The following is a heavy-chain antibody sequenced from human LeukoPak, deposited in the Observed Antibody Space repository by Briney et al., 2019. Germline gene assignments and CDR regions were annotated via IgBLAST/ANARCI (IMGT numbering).Heavy chain of an antibody. V-gene: IGHV4-39*01. D-gene: IGHD3-22*01. Sequence: SETLSLTCTVSGGSIRSSSYYWGWIRQPPGKGLEWIGSIYYSGSTHYNPSLRSRVTISVDTSKNQLSLKLSSVTAADTAMYYCARNSTYYYDRSTYSYFDDWGQGTLVTVSS. CDR1: GGSIRSSSYY. CDR3: ARNSTYYYDRSTYSYFDD. J-gene: IGHJ4*02. CDR2: IYYSGST.